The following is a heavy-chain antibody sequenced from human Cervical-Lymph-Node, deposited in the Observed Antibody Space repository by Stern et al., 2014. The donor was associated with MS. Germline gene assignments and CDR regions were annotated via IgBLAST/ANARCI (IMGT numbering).Heavy chain of an antibody. CDR3: AREGVTMVRGVAVDY. D-gene: IGHD3-10*01. CDR2: VREDDGYT. J-gene: IGHJ4*02. Sequence: QMQLVQSGGEVKKPGATMKVSCKASGYTFTTYSITWVRQAPGQGLEWMGRVREDDGYTWYAQKFKGRVTMTTDTSTSTVYMELRSLRSDDTAVHYWAREGVTMVRGVAVDYWGQGTLVTVSS. V-gene: IGHV1-18*01. CDR1: GYTFTTYS.